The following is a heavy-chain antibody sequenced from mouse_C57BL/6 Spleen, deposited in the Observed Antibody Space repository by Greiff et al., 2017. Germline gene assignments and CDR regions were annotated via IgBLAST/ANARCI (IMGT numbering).Heavy chain of an antibody. Sequence: QVQLQQPGAELVKPGASVKLSCKASGYTFTSYWMHWVQQRPGRGLEWIGLIDPNSGGSKYNEKFKCKATLTVDKPTSTAYMQLSSLASEDSAVYYCARDYGGGSYGYWGQGTTLTVSS. D-gene: IGHD1-1*02. CDR1: GYTFTSYW. J-gene: IGHJ2*01. CDR3: ARDYGGGSYGY. V-gene: IGHV1-72*01. CDR2: IDPNSGGS.